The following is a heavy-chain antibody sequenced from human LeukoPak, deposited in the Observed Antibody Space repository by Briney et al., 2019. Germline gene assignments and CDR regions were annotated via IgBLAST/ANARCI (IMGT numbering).Heavy chain of an antibody. Sequence: GGSLRLSCAASGLTFRNYAMSWVRQAPGKGLEWVSVICANDGNTYYADSVKGRFTISRDNSKNMVYLQMNSLRADDTAVYYCAKTAVVITFRFDDWGQGALVTVSS. D-gene: IGHD4/OR15-4a*01. CDR2: ICANDGNT. J-gene: IGHJ4*02. CDR3: AKTAVVITFRFDD. V-gene: IGHV3-23*01. CDR1: GLTFRNYA.